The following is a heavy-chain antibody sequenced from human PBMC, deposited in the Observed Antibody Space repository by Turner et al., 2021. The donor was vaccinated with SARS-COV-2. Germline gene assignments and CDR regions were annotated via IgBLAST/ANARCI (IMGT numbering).Heavy chain of an antibody. CDR1: GFTHSTYS. CDR3: AREHYDFWSGYFY. D-gene: IGHD3-3*01. Sequence: EVQLVESGGGLVQPGGSLSLSCAASGFTHSTYSMSWGRQAPGKGPEWVSYISGTTTTRYYADSVKGRFTISRDNAKNSLYLQMNNLRAEDTAMYYCAREHYDFWSGYFYWGQGTLVTVSS. V-gene: IGHV3-48*01. J-gene: IGHJ4*02. CDR2: ISGTTTTR.